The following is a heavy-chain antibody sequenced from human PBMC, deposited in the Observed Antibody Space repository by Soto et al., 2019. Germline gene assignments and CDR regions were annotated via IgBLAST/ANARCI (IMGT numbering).Heavy chain of an antibody. CDR3: AREGGWSREDAFDI. D-gene: IGHD6-19*01. CDR2: ISSSSSTI. CDR1: GFTFSIYS. J-gene: IGHJ3*02. V-gene: IGHV3-48*02. Sequence: PGGSLRLSCAASGFTFSIYSMNWVRHAPGKGLEWVSYISSSSSTIYYADSVKGRFTISRDNAKNSLYLQMNSLRDEDTAVYYCAREGGWSREDAFDIWGQGTMVTVSS.